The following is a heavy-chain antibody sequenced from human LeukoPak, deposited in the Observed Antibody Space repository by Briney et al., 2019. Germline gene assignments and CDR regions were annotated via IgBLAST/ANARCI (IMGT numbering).Heavy chain of an antibody. V-gene: IGHV3-23*01. J-gene: IGHJ6*03. Sequence: GGSLRLSCAASGFTFSTYAMSWVRQAPGKGLEWVSLIGGSDGRTRYADSVKGRFTISRGNSKNTLYLEMNSLRAADTAVYYCAKDSSSYDWGYMDVWGKGTTVTISS. CDR3: AKDSSSYDWGYMDV. D-gene: IGHD3-22*01. CDR1: GFTFSTYA. CDR2: IGGSDGRT.